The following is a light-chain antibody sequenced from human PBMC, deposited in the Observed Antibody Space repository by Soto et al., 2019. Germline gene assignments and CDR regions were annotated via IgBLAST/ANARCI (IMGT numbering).Light chain of an antibody. CDR3: QQSYITPYT. CDR2: AAS. V-gene: IGKV1-39*01. J-gene: IGKJ2*01. Sequence: DIPMTQSPSSLSASVGDTVTITCRASQSISVHLNWYQQKPGKVPKLLIYAASYLQSGVPSRFSGSGCETDFALTISSRQPEDFATYYCQQSYITPYTFGQGTKLEIK. CDR1: QSISVH.